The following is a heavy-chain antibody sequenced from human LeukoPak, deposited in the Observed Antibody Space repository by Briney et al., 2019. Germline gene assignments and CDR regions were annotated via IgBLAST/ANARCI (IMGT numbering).Heavy chain of an antibody. Sequence: PGGSLRLSCAASGFTFSSYSMNWVRQAPGKGLEWVAFIRHDGSNKYYADSVKGRFTISRDNSKSTLYLQMNSLRAEDTAVYYCARARDPDDAFDIWGQGTMVTVSS. V-gene: IGHV3-30*02. J-gene: IGHJ3*02. CDR1: GFTFSSYS. CDR3: ARARDPDDAFDI. CDR2: IRHDGSNK.